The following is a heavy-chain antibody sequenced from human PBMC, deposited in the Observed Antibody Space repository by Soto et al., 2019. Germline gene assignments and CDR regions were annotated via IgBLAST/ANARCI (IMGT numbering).Heavy chain of an antibody. V-gene: IGHV1-69*04. CDR2: IIPILGIA. D-gene: IGHD2-2*01. Sequence: SVKVSCKASGGTFSSYTISWVRQAPGQGLEWMGRIIPILGIANYAQKFQGRVTITADKSTSTAYMELSSLRSEDTAVYYCARDLVHIVVVPAPLGWFDPWGQGTLVTVS. CDR1: GGTFSSYT. J-gene: IGHJ5*02. CDR3: ARDLVHIVVVPAPLGWFDP.